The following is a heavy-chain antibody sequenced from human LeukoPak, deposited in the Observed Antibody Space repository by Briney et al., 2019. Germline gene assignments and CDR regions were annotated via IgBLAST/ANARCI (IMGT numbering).Heavy chain of an antibody. D-gene: IGHD1-26*01. CDR2: IRYDGSNK. CDR1: GFTFSSHG. J-gene: IGHJ4*02. Sequence: PGESLRLSCAASGFTFSSHGMHWVRQAPGKGLEWVAFIRYDGSNKYYADSVKGRFTISRDNSKNTLYLQMNSLRAEDTAVYYCAKDSDRTLDYWGQGTLVTVSS. CDR3: AKDSDRTLDY. V-gene: IGHV3-30*02.